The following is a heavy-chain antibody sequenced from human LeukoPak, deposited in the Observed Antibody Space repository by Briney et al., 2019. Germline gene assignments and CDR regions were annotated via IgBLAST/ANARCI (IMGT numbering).Heavy chain of an antibody. D-gene: IGHD3-22*01. Sequence: SETLSLTCTVSGASISSYYWNWIRQPPGKGLEWIGYTSYSGDTNYNPSLKSRVTISVDTSKNQFSLKLSSVTAADTAVYYCARSYYYDSSGWDNWGQGTLVTVSS. CDR3: ARSYYYDSSGWDN. J-gene: IGHJ4*02. CDR1: GASISSYY. V-gene: IGHV4-59*08. CDR2: TSYSGDT.